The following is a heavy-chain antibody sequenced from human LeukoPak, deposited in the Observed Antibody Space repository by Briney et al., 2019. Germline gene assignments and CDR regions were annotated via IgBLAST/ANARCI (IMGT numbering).Heavy chain of an antibody. V-gene: IGHV4-30-4*01. D-gene: IGHD2-21*02. CDR3: ARVRLTSIWFDP. Sequence: SETLSLTCTVSGGSISSGDYYWSWVRQPPGKGLEGIGYIYYSGSTYYGPALKSRVPISVATSKNQFSLKLSSVTAADTAVYSCARVRLTSIWFDPWGQGTLVTVSS. J-gene: IGHJ5*02. CDR2: IYYSGST. CDR1: GGSISSGDYY.